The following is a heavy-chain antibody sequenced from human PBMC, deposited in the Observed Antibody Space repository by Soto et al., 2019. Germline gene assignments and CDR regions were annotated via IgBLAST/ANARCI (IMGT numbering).Heavy chain of an antibody. CDR3: ATKEGGYCSGGSCQNFDY. CDR2: IIPILGIA. J-gene: IGHJ4*02. Sequence: QVQLVQSGAEVKKPGSSVKVSCKASGGTFSSYTISWVRQAPGQGLEWMGRIIPILGIANYAQKFQGRVTITADKSTSTAYMELSSLRSEDTAVYYCATKEGGYCSGGSCQNFDYWGQGTLVIVSS. D-gene: IGHD2-15*01. V-gene: IGHV1-69*02. CDR1: GGTFSSYT.